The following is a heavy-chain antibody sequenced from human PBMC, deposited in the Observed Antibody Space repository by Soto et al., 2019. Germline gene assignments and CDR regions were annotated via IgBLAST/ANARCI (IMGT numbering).Heavy chain of an antibody. CDR1: GFSFNTRGVG. V-gene: IGHV2-5*02. CDR2: TYWDDAR. CDR3: AHLLPGPLSFAY. J-gene: IGHJ1*01. Sequence: QITLKESGPTLVKSTQTLALTCTFSGFSFNTRGVGVAWIRQPPGKALEWLAVTYWDDARRYRPSLTDRLTITMGMSTNQVFLTMSNMDPVDTGTYYCAHLLPGPLSFAYWGQGALVTVSS. D-gene: IGHD3-9*01.